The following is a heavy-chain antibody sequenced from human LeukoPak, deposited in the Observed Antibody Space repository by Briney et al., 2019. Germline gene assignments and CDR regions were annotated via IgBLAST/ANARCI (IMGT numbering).Heavy chain of an antibody. CDR2: IYPGDSDT. CDR1: GYSFTEYW. D-gene: IGHD5/OR15-5a*01. CDR3: XXXAXPGMSTFFDY. Sequence: GESLKISCKGSGYSFTEYWIGWVRQMPGKGLEWMGIIYPGDSDTRYSPSFQGQVTFSADKSINTAYLQWSSPKASDTAMYYCXXXAXPGMSTFFDYWGQGTLVTVSS. J-gene: IGHJ4*02. V-gene: IGHV5-51*01.